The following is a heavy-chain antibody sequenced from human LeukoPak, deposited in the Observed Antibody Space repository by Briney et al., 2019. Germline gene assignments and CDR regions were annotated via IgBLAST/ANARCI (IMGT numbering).Heavy chain of an antibody. Sequence: PGGSLRLSCAASGFTFDDYAMHWVRQAPGKGLEWVSLISGDGGSSYYADSVKGRFTISRDNSKNSLCLQMNSLRTEDTALYYCAKDKDPIGPRVFGVVLYFDYWGQGTLVTVSS. CDR2: ISGDGGSS. CDR3: AKDKDPIGPRVFGVVLYFDY. CDR1: GFTFDDYA. V-gene: IGHV3-43*02. D-gene: IGHD3-3*01. J-gene: IGHJ4*02.